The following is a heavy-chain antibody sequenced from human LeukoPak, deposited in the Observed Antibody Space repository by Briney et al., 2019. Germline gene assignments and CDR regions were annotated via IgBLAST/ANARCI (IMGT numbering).Heavy chain of an antibody. CDR3: AKSPHY. CDR2: ISYDGSNK. J-gene: IGHJ4*02. V-gene: IGHV3-30*18. Sequence: PGRSLRLSFVASGLTLRSYGMPWVRLAPGKGLEWVGVISYDGSNKYYADSVKGRFTISRDNSKNTLYLQMNSLRAEDTAVYYCAKSPHYWGQGTLVTVSS. CDR1: GLTLRSYG.